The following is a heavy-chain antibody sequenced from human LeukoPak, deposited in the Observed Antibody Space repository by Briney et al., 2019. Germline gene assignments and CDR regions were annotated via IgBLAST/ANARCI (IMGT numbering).Heavy chain of an antibody. D-gene: IGHD3-3*01. V-gene: IGHV4-30-4*08. CDR3: ARGGTRITIVGVVINDFDY. J-gene: IGHJ4*02. CDR2: IYHSGNT. Sequence: SQILSLTCTVSGGSISSGDYYWSWIRQPPGKGLEWIGYIYHSGNTYYNPSLKSRLTISVDTPRNQFSLKLRSVTAADTAVYYCARGGTRITIVGVVINDFDYWGQGTLATVSS. CDR1: GGSISSGDYY.